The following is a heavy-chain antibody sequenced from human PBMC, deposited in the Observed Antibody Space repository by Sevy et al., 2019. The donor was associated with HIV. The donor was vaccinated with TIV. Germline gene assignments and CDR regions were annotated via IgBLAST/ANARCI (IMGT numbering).Heavy chain of an antibody. D-gene: IGHD3-22*01. CDR3: ARGDFYDSSGYFIDAFDI. CDR2: IKPDGSEG. J-gene: IGHJ3*02. CDR1: GFTFSRYW. Sequence: GWSLRLSCAASGFTFSRYWMSWVRQAPGKGLEWVANIKPDGSEGYYADSVKGRFTISRDNAQNSLYLQMKSLRAGDTAVYSCARGDFYDSSGYFIDAFDIWGQGTMVTVSS. V-gene: IGHV3-7*04.